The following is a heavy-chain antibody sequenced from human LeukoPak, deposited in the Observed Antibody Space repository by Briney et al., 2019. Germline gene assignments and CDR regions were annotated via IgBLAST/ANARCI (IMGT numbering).Heavy chain of an antibody. J-gene: IGHJ3*02. D-gene: IGHD3-3*01. CDR2: ISGSGGST. CDR1: GFTFSSYA. V-gene: IGHV3-23*01. Sequence: GGSLRLSCAAFGFTFSSYAMSWVRQAPGKGLEWVSAISGSGGSTYYADSVKGRFTISRDNSKNTLYLQMNSLRAEDTAVYYCAKDNRITIFGVADAFDIWGQGTMVTVSS. CDR3: AKDNRITIFGVADAFDI.